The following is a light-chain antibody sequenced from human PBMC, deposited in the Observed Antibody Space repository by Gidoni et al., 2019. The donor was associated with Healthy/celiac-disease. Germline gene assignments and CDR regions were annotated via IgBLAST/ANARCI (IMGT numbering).Light chain of an antibody. J-gene: IGLJ1*01. V-gene: IGLV3-1*01. CDR1: KLGDKY. CDR3: QAWDSSTHNYV. CDR2: QDS. Sequence: SYELTQPPSGSVSPGQTASITCSGDKLGDKYACWYQQKPGQSPVLVIYQDSKRPSGIPERFSGSNSGNTATLTISGTQAMDEADYYCQAWDSSTHNYVFGTGTKVTVL.